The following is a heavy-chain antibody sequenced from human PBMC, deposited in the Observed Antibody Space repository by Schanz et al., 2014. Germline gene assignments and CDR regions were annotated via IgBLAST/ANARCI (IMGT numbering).Heavy chain of an antibody. CDR1: GFTLSSYW. D-gene: IGHD3-10*01. V-gene: IGHV3-74*01. J-gene: IGHJ4*02. Sequence: EVKLVESGGGAVRPGGSLRLSCAASGFTLSSYWMHWVRQVPGKGLEWVSCTNGDGTNAKYADSVKGRFTISRDNAKNTLYLHMNTLRSEDTAVYYCARDNYYGSGSCAYWGQGTLGTVSS. CDR2: TNGDGTNA. CDR3: ARDNYYGSGSCAY.